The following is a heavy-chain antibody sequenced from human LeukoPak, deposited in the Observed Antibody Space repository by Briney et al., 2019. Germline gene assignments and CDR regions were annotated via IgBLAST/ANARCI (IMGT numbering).Heavy chain of an antibody. CDR2: ISGSGGST. Sequence: GGSLRLSCAASGFTFSSYAMSWVRQAPGKGLEWVSAISGSGGSTYYADSVRGRFTISRDNSKNTLYLQMNSLRAEDTAVYYCAKDLRGYSYGSFDYWGQGTLVTVSS. CDR3: AKDLRGYSYGSFDY. D-gene: IGHD5-18*01. V-gene: IGHV3-23*01. CDR1: GFTFSSYA. J-gene: IGHJ4*02.